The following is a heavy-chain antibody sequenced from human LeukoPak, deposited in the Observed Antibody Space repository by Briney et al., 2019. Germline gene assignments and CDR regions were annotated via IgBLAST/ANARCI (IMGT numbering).Heavy chain of an antibody. V-gene: IGHV3-48*03. Sequence: GGSLRLSCAASGFTFISYEMNWVRQAPGKGLEWVSYTSSSGSTIYYADSVEGRFTISRDNAKNSLYLQMNSLRAEDTAVYYCARENYYDSSGYGMDVWGQGTTVTVSS. D-gene: IGHD3-22*01. CDR2: TSSSGSTI. CDR3: ARENYYDSSGYGMDV. CDR1: GFTFISYE. J-gene: IGHJ6*02.